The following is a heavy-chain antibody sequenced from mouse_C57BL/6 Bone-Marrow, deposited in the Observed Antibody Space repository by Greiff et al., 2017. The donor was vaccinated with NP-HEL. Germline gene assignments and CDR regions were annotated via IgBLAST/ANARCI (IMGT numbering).Heavy chain of an antibody. D-gene: IGHD2-4*01. V-gene: IGHV1-12*01. CDR1: GYTFTSYS. CDR2: IYPGNGDT. CDR3: ARRDYDYDDYFDY. Sequence: QVQLQQSGAELVRPGASVKMSCKASGYTFTSYSMHWVKQTPRQGLEWIGAIYPGNGDTSYNQKFKGKATLTVDKSSSTAYMQLSSLTSEDSAVYFCARRDYDYDDYFDYWGQGTTLTVSS. J-gene: IGHJ2*01.